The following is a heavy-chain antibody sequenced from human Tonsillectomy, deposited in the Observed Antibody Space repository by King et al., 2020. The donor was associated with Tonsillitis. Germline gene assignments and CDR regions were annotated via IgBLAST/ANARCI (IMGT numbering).Heavy chain of an antibody. CDR2: ISWNSGSI. V-gene: IGHV3-9*01. Sequence: ELQLVQSGGGLVQPGRSLRLSCAASGFTFDDYAMHWVRQAPGKGLEWVSGISWNSGSIGYADSVKGRFTISRDNAKNSLYLQMNSLRDEDTALYYCAKDSGGNYYYGMDVWGQGTTVTVSS. J-gene: IGHJ6*02. D-gene: IGHD3-10*01. CDR3: AKDSGGNYYYGMDV. CDR1: GFTFDDYA.